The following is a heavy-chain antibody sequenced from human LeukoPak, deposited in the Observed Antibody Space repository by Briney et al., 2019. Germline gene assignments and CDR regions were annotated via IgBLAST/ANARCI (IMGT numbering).Heavy chain of an antibody. Sequence: GGSLRLSCAASGFTFSNAWMSWVRQAPGKGLLWVSRINSDGSSTSYADSVKGRFTISRDNAKNTLYLQMNSLRAEDTAVYYCARRIAAAAAPYYFDYWGQGTLVTVSS. V-gene: IGHV3-74*01. CDR1: GFTFSNAW. CDR2: INSDGSST. D-gene: IGHD6-13*01. J-gene: IGHJ4*02. CDR3: ARRIAAAAAPYYFDY.